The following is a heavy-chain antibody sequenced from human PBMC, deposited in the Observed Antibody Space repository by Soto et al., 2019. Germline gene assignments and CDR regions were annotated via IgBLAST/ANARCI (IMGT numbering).Heavy chain of an antibody. V-gene: IGHV4-38-2*01. CDR2: VYPSGNT. CDR1: GSAVTNFY. D-gene: IGHD2-2*01. J-gene: IGHJ5*02. Sequence: SETLSLTCAISGSAVTNFYGGWIRQSPGKGVEWIGSVYPSGNTYNKPSLRSRVSMSIDTSKNEVSLQVASVTAADTALYYFVASTASRNWFDPSGQGPLVTVSS. CDR3: VASTASRNWFDP.